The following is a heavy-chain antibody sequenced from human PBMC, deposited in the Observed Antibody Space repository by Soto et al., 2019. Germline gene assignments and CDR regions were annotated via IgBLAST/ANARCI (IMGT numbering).Heavy chain of an antibody. D-gene: IGHD6-6*01. J-gene: IGHJ5*02. Sequence: SQTLSLTCAISGDSVSSNSAAWNWIRQSPSRGLEWLGRTYYRSKWYNDYAVSVKSRITINPDTSKNQFSLQLNSVTPEDTAVNYCARSSIAARGPWFDPWGQGTLVTVSS. CDR3: ARSSIAARGPWFDP. V-gene: IGHV6-1*01. CDR2: TYYRSKWYN. CDR1: GDSVSSNSAA.